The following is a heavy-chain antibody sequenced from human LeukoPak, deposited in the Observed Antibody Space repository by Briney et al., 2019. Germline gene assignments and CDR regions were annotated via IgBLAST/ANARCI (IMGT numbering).Heavy chain of an antibody. Sequence: SGGSLRLSCAASGFTFSSYAMSWVRQAPGKGLEWVSAISGSGGSTYYADSVKGRFTISRDISKNTLHLQMNSLRAEDTAVYYCAAGYSSGWYSDYWGQETLVTVSS. CDR1: GFTFSSYA. V-gene: IGHV3-23*01. D-gene: IGHD6-19*01. CDR2: ISGSGGST. J-gene: IGHJ4*02. CDR3: AAGYSSGWYSDY.